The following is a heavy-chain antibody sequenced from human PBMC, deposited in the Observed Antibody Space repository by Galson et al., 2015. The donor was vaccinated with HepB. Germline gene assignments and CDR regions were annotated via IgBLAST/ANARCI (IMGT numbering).Heavy chain of an antibody. CDR1: GGTFSSYA. D-gene: IGHD3-22*01. CDR2: IIPILGIA. J-gene: IGHJ4*02. V-gene: IGHV1-69*04. CDR3: ARGSMIVGSMKG. Sequence: SVKVSCKASGGTFSSYAISWVRQAPGQGLEWMGRIIPILGIANYAQRFQGRVTITADKSTSTAYMELSSLRSEDMAVYYCARGSMIVGSMKGWGQGTLVTVSS.